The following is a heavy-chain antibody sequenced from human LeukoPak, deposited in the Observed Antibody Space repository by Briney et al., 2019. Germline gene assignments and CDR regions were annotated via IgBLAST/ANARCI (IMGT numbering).Heavy chain of an antibody. D-gene: IGHD3-9*01. CDR3: ARNHPPSPGPSDMLTGYDAYYYQGMDV. J-gene: IGHJ6*02. CDR1: GFTFSTYD. CDR2: IGRAGDT. Sequence: PGGSLRLSCAPSGFTFSTYDMHWVRQATGKGLEWVSVIGRAGDTYYPGSVKGRFTISRENAKNLLYLQMNSLRAGDTAVYYCARNHPPSPGPSDMLTGYDAYYYQGMDVWGQGTTVTVSS. V-gene: IGHV3-13*04.